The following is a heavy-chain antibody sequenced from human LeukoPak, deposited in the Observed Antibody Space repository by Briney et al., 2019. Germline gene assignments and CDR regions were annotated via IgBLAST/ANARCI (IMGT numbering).Heavy chain of an antibody. D-gene: IGHD4/OR15-4a*01. V-gene: IGHV1-18*01. CDR1: GYTFNTFG. J-gene: IGHJ6*03. CDR3: AKDRDSMVATHYNFYYMDV. Sequence: GASVKVSCKASGYTFNTFGISWVRQAPGQGLEWMGWISAYNGHTNYGQKFQDRVTMTTDISRSTAYMELRSLRSDDTAVYYCAKDRDSMVATHYNFYYMDVWGKGTTVIISS. CDR2: ISAYNGHT.